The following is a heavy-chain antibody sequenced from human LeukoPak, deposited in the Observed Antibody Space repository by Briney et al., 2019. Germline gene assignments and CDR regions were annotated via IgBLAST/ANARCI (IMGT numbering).Heavy chain of an antibody. CDR1: GFTFSNYA. J-gene: IGHJ4*02. V-gene: IGHV3-30*04. CDR2: VSHDGRNQ. D-gene: IGHD5-24*01. CDR3: GRDPSARVTIDF. Sequence: PGRPLRVSCAASGFTFSNYAMHSVRQAPGKGLEWVAIVSHDGRNQYYAESVKGRFTISRDSSKNTVSQQMNSLRAGDSALYYCGRDPSARVTIDFWGQGTLVTVSS.